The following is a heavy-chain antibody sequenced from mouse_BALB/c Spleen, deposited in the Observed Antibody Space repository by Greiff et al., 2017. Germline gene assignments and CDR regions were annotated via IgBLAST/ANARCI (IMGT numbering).Heavy chain of an antibody. CDR3: ARVCNRYDGWFAY. CDR1: GFTFSDYG. V-gene: IGHV5-15*02. J-gene: IGHJ3*01. D-gene: IGHD2-14*01. CDR2: ISNLAYSI. Sequence: EVQLVESGGGLVQPGGSRKLSCAASGFTFSDYGMAWVRQAPGKGPEWVAFISNLAYSIYYADTVTGRFTISRENAKNTLYLEMSSLRYEDTAMYYCARVCNRYDGWFAYWGQGTLVTVSA.